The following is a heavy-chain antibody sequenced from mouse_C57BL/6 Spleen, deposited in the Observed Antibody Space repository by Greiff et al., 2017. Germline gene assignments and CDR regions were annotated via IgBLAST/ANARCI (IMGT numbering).Heavy chain of an antibody. V-gene: IGHV1-62-2*01. CDR3: ARHEDPASPRWYFDV. Sequence: LVESGAELVKPGASVKLSCKASGYTFTEYTIHWVKQRSGQGLEWIGWFYPGSGSIKYNEKFKDKATLTADKSSSTVYMELSRLTSEDSAVYFCARHEDPASPRWYFDVWGTGTTVTVSS. CDR2: FYPGSGSI. CDR1: GYTFTEYT. J-gene: IGHJ1*03.